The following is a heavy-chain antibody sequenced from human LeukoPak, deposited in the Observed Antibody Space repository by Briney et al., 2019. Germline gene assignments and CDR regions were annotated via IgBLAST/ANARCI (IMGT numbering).Heavy chain of an antibody. CDR3: ARDPPSGSFDY. J-gene: IGHJ4*02. CDR1: GGSFSGYY. Sequence: SETLSLTCAVYGGSFSGYYWSWIRQAPGKGLEWIGEINHSGSTNYNPSLKSRVTISVDTSKNQFSLKLSSVTAADTAVYYCARDPPSGSFDYWGQGTLVTVSS. D-gene: IGHD1-26*01. V-gene: IGHV4-34*01. CDR2: INHSGST.